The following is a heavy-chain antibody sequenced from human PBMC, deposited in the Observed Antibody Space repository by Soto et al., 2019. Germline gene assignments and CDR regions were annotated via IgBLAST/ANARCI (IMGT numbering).Heavy chain of an antibody. CDR3: GRFPGKATTGSGNWFHP. J-gene: IGHJ5*02. CDR1: GFTFSNYA. D-gene: IGHD1-1*01. V-gene: IGHV3-23*01. Sequence: EGQLLESGGGLVQPGGSLRLSCAASGFTFSNYAMSWVRQGPGKGLEWVAVTSGSDDAKYYADSVKGRFTISRDNSKHTLLLQMDSLRAGDTAVYYWGRFPGKATTGSGNWFHPWGRGSQVTVSS. CDR2: TSGSDDAK.